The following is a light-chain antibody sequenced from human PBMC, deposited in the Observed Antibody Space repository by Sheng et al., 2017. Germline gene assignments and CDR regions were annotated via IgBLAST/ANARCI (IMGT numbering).Light chain of an antibody. CDR3: QQYGSSPWT. CDR2: ETS. Sequence: EIVLTQSPATLSLSPGQRATLSCRASQGVGSYLAWYQQKPGQAPRLLIYETSKRATGIPARFSGSGSGTDFTLTISRLEPEDFAVYYCQQYGSSPWTFGQGTKLEIK. V-gene: IGKV3-20*01. CDR1: QGVGSY. J-gene: IGKJ2*01.